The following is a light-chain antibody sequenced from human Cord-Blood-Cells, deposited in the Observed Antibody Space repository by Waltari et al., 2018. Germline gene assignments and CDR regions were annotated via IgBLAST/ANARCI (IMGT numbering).Light chain of an antibody. J-gene: IGLJ3*02. CDR3: SSYTSSSTWV. CDR1: SSDVGGYNY. CDR2: DVS. V-gene: IGLV2-14*01. Sequence: QSALTQPASVSGSPGQSITISCTGTSSDVGGYNYVSWYQQHPGKAPKLMIYDVSKRPSGVSNRFSGSKSGNTDSLTISGLQAEDEADYYCSSYTSSSTWVFGGGTMLTVL.